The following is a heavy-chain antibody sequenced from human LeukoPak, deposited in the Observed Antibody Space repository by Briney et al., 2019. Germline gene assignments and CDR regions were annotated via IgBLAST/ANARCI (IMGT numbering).Heavy chain of an antibody. J-gene: IGHJ4*02. CDR2: ISVYKGNT. CDR3: ARGPYYYDSSGYYTFDY. CDR1: GYTFTSYG. Sequence: GASVKVSCKASGYTFTSYGISWVRQAPGQGLEWMGWISVYKGNTNYAQKLQGRVTMTTDTSTSTAYMELRSLRSDDTAVYYCARGPYYYDSSGYYTFDYWGQGTLVTVSS. V-gene: IGHV1-18*01. D-gene: IGHD3-22*01.